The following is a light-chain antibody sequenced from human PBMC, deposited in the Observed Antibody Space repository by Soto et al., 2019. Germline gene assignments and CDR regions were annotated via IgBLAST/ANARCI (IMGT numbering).Light chain of an antibody. J-gene: IGKJ5*01. Sequence: EIVMTQSPATLSVSPGERATLSCRASQSVSGNLAWYQQNPGQAPRLLIYGASTRATGIPARFSGSGSGTEFTLSISSLQTEDFAVYYCQQYNNWPPITFGQGTRLEIK. CDR1: QSVSGN. V-gene: IGKV3-15*01. CDR3: QQYNNWPPIT. CDR2: GAS.